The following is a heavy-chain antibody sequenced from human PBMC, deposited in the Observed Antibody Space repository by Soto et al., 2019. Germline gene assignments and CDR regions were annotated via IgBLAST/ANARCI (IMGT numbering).Heavy chain of an antibody. CDR2: ISPYSGYT. V-gene: IGHV1-18*01. CDR1: GYSFMKYG. D-gene: IGHD2-2*01. J-gene: IGHJ4*02. Sequence: GASVKVSCKGFGYSFMKYGINCVLQSPLQGLEWVGWISPYSGYTHSAQKFHGRLTLTTDTAASTAYMELRILRSADTALYYCAREASVLIPAAQPSRFDSWGQGTLVTVSS. CDR3: AREASVLIPAAQPSRFDS.